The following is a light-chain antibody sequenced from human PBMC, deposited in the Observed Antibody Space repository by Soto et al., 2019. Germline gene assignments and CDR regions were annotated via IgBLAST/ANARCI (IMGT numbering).Light chain of an antibody. CDR1: QGITSG. Sequence: AIQLTQSPSSLSASVGDRVTITCRASQGITSGLAWYQQKPGKAPRLLIYDASSLKSGVPSRFSSGGSGTDFTLTISSLQPEVFATYYCQQFNSYTGITFGPGTKVDIK. CDR3: QQFNSYTGIT. J-gene: IGKJ3*01. CDR2: DAS. V-gene: IGKV1-13*02.